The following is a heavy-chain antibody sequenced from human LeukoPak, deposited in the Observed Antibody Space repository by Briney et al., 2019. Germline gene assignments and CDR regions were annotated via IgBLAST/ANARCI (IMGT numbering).Heavy chain of an antibody. CDR1: GYTFTSYA. CDR3: ARKWYYDFWSGSYYFDY. D-gene: IGHD3-3*01. CDR2: INTNTGNP. Sequence: ASVTVSCKASGYTFTSYAMNWVRQAPGQGLEWMGWINTNTGNPTYAQGFTGRFVFSLDTSVSTAYLQISSLKAEDTAVYYCARKWYYDFWSGSYYFDYWGQGTLVTVSS. V-gene: IGHV7-4-1*02. J-gene: IGHJ4*02.